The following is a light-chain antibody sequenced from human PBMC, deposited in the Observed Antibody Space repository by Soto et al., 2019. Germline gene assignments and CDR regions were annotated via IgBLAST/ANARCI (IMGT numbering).Light chain of an antibody. CDR2: EVS. J-gene: IGLJ1*01. Sequence: QSALTQPTSASGSPGQSVTISCTGTSSDVGGYNYVSWYQQHPGKAPKLMIYEVSKRPSGVPDRFSGSKSGSTASLTVSGLQAEDEADYYCSSYAGSNNFVFGTGTKLTVL. CDR3: SSYAGSNNFV. V-gene: IGLV2-8*01. CDR1: SSDVGGYNY.